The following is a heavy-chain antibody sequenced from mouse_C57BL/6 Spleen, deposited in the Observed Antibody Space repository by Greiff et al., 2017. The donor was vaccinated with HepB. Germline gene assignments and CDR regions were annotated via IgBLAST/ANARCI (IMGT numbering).Heavy chain of an antibody. D-gene: IGHD4-1*01. J-gene: IGHJ4*01. V-gene: IGHV5-4*01. CDR1: GFTFSSYA. Sequence: EVQLVESGGGLVKPGGSLKLSCAASGFTFSSYAMSWVRQTPEKRLEWVATISDGGSYTYYPDNVKGRFTISRDNAKNNLYLQMSHLKSEDTAMYYCARDSNWDADAMDYWGQGASVTVSS. CDR3: ARDSNWDADAMDY. CDR2: ISDGGSYT.